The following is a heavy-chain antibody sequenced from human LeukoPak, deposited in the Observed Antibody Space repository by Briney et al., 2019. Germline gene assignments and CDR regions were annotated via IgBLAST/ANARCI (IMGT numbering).Heavy chain of an antibody. V-gene: IGHV3-23*01. CDR2: ITVSGGST. Sequence: GGSLRLSCAASGFTFSSYAMSWVRQAPGKGLEWVSTITVSGGSTYYADSVKGRFTISRDNSKNTLDLQMNSLRAEDTAVYYCAKANWGSGYWGQGTLVTVSS. D-gene: IGHD7-27*01. J-gene: IGHJ4*02. CDR1: GFTFSSYA. CDR3: AKANWGSGY.